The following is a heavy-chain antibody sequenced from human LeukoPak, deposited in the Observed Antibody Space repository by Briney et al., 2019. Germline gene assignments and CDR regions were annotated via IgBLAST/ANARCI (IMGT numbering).Heavy chain of an antibody. CDR2: ISGSGGST. D-gene: IGHD6-19*01. CDR3: AKGVVVGGYDFDSSGWYPCDY. Sequence: PGGSLRLSCAASGFTFSTYTMNWVRQAPGKGLEWVSAISGSGGSTYYADSVKGRFTISRDNSKNTLYLQMNSLRAEDTAVYYCAKGVVVGGYDFDSSGWYPCDYWGQGTLVTVSS. V-gene: IGHV3-23*01. J-gene: IGHJ4*02. CDR1: GFTFSTYT.